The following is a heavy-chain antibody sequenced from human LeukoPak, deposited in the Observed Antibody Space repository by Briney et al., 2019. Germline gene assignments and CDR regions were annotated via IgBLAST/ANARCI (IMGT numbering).Heavy chain of an antibody. J-gene: IGHJ4*02. CDR2: ISSSSSYI. CDR1: GFTFSSYS. V-gene: IGHV3-21*01. D-gene: IGHD3-9*01. Sequence: PGGSLRLSCAASGFTFSSYSMNWVRQAAGKGLEWVSSISSSSSYIYYADSVKGRFTISRDNAKDSLYLQMNSLRAEDTAVYYCARSPPLRRYFDCWGQGTLVTVSS. CDR3: ARSPPLRRYFDC.